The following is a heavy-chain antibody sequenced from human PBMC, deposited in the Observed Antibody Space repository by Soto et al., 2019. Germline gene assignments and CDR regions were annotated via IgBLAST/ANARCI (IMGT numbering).Heavy chain of an antibody. V-gene: IGHV5-10-1*01. CDR2: IDPSDSYT. Sequence: EVQLVQSGAEVKKPGESLRISCKGSGYTFTSYWISWVRQMPGKGLEWMGEIDPSDSYTSYSPSFQGHVTISADKSISPAYLQWSSLKASDAAMYYCARHIDAASASDHWGQGTLVTVSS. CDR1: GYTFTSYW. D-gene: IGHD2-21*01. J-gene: IGHJ5*02. CDR3: ARHIDAASASDH.